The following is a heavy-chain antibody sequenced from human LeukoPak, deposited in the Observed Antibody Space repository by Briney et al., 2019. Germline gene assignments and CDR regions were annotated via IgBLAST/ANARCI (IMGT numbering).Heavy chain of an antibody. CDR2: ISGSGGST. V-gene: IGHV3-23*01. CDR1: GFTFSSYA. J-gene: IGHJ5*02. CDR3: AKDGSNDFGFDP. Sequence: GSLRLSCAASGFTFSSYAMSWVRQAPGKGLEWVSAISGSGGSTYYADSVKGRFTISRDNSKNTLYLQMNSLRAEDTAVYYCAKDGSNDFGFDPWGQGTLVTVSS. D-gene: IGHD3-3*01.